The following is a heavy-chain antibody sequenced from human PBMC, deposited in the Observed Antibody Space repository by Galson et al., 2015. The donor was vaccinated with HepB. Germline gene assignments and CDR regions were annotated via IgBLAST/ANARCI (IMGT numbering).Heavy chain of an antibody. J-gene: IGHJ4*02. D-gene: IGHD6-19*01. V-gene: IGHV7-4-1*02. CDR2: INTNTGNP. Sequence: SVKVSCKASGYTFTSYAMNWVRQAPGQGLEWMGWINTNTGNPTYAQGFTGRFVFSLDTSVSTAYLQISSLKAEDTAVYYCARGGPIAVAELGDYWGQGTLVTVSS. CDR3: ARGGPIAVAELGDY. CDR1: GYTFTSYA.